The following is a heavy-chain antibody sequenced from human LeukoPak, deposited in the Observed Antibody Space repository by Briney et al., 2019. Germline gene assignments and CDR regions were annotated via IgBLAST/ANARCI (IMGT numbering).Heavy chain of an antibody. J-gene: IGHJ6*03. CDR3: ARRGGKNYGDYLLYYYYMDV. CDR1: GYTFTSYY. Sequence: ASVKVSCKASGYTFTSYYMHWVRQAPGQGLEWMGIINPSGGSTSYAQKFQGRVTVTTDTSTSTAYMELRSLRSDDTAMYYCARRGGKNYGDYLLYYYYMDVWGKGTTVTVSS. D-gene: IGHD4-17*01. CDR2: INPSGGST. V-gene: IGHV1-46*01.